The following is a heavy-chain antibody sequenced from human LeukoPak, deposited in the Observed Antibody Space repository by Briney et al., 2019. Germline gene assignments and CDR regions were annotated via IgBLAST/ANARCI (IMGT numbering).Heavy chain of an antibody. CDR3: ARDAVRYDSSGYYYY. D-gene: IGHD3-22*01. J-gene: IGHJ4*02. CDR1: GFTFSDYY. Sequence: GGSLRLSRAASGFTFSDYYMSWIRQAPGKGLEWVSYISSSGSTIYYADSVKGRFTISRDNAKNSLYLQMNSLRAEDTAVYYCARDAVRYDSSGYYYYWGQGTLVTVSS. CDR2: ISSSGSTI. V-gene: IGHV3-11*04.